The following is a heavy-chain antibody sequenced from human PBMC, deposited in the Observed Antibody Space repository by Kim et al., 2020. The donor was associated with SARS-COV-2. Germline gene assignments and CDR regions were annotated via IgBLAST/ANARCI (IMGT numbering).Heavy chain of an antibody. V-gene: IGHV4-34*01. D-gene: IGHD6-13*01. J-gene: IGHJ5*02. CDR2: INHSGST. Sequence: SETLSLTCAVYGGSFSGYYWSWIRQPPGKGLEWIGEINHSGSTNYNPSLKSRVTISVDTSKNQFSLKLSSVTAADTAVYYCARGPRYRRSWYGARNWFDP. CDR1: GGSFSGYY. CDR3: ARGPRYRRSWYGARNWFDP.